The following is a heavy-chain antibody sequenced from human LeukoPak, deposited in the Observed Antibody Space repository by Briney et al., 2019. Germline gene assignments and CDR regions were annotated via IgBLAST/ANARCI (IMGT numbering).Heavy chain of an antibody. Sequence: GGSLRLSCAASGFTFSSYAMSWVRQAPGKGLEWVSAISGSGGRTYYADSVRGRFTISRDHSKNTLYLQMNSQRAEDTAVYYCAKDSSRGVVPAATDYWGQGTLVTVSS. CDR2: ISGSGGRT. D-gene: IGHD2-2*01. J-gene: IGHJ4*02. V-gene: IGHV3-23*01. CDR3: AKDSSRGVVPAATDY. CDR1: GFTFSSYA.